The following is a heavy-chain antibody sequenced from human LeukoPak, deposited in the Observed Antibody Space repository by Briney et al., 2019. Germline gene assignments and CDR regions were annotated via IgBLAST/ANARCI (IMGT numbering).Heavy chain of an antibody. CDR3: ARGYCSSTSCYFVY. Sequence: GGSLRLSCAASGFTFDDYGMSWVRQAPGKGLEWVSGINWNGGSTGYADSVKGRFTISRDNAKNSLYLQMNSLRAEDTALYYCARGYCSSTSCYFVYWGQGTLVTVSS. CDR1: GFTFDDYG. D-gene: IGHD2-2*01. J-gene: IGHJ4*02. V-gene: IGHV3-20*04. CDR2: INWNGGST.